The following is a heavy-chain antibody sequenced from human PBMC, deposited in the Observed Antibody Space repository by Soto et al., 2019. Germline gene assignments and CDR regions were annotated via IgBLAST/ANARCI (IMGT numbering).Heavy chain of an antibody. J-gene: IGHJ5*02. CDR1: GYTFTSYY. D-gene: IGHD3-10*01. Sequence: GASVKVSCKASGYTFTSYYMRWVRQAPGQGLEWMGIINPSGGSTSYAQKFQGRVTMTRDTSTSTVYMELSSLRSEDTAVYYCARGPTYYYGSGPMGFDPWGQGTLVTVSS. V-gene: IGHV1-46*01. CDR3: ARGPTYYYGSGPMGFDP. CDR2: INPSGGST.